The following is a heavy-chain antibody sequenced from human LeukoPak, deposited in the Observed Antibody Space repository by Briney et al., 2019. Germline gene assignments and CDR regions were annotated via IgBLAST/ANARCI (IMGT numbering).Heavy chain of an antibody. CDR3: ARGVIAAAITNWFDP. Sequence: GVSLRLSCAASGFTFSSYSMNWVRQAQGKGLEWVSSISSSSSYIYYADSVKGRFTISRDNAKNSLYLQMNSLRAEDTAVYYCARGVIAAAITNWFDPWGQGTLVTVSS. CDR2: ISSSSSYI. J-gene: IGHJ5*02. D-gene: IGHD6-13*01. V-gene: IGHV3-21*01. CDR1: GFTFSSYS.